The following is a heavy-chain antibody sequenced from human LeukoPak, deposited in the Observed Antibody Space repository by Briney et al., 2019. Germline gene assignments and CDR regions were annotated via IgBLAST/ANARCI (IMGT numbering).Heavy chain of an antibody. CDR2: ILPSDSNI. D-gene: IGHD1-26*01. J-gene: IGHJ4*02. V-gene: IGHV5-51*01. CDR3: ARHVNTGTYRTFDY. Sequence: GESLKISCKGSGYSFTNYWIGWVRPMPGKGLEWMGIILPSDSNIRYGPSFQGQVTISADKSISTAYLQWSSLKASDTALYYCARHVNTGTYRTFDYWGQGTPVTVSS. CDR1: GYSFTNYW.